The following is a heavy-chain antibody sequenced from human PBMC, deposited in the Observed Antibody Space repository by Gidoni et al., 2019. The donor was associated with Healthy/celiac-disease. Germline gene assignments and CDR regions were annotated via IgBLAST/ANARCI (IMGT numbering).Heavy chain of an antibody. CDR1: GFTFSSYS. D-gene: IGHD2-15*01. J-gene: IGHJ3*02. Sequence: EVPLVESGGGLVKPGGSLRLSCAASGFTFSSYSMNWVRQAPGKGLEWVSSISSRSSYIYYADSVKGRFTISRDNAKNSLYLQMNSLRAEDTAVYYCARGGFTLPGLGVAFDIWGQGTMVTVSS. CDR2: ISSRSSYI. V-gene: IGHV3-21*01. CDR3: ARGGFTLPGLGVAFDI.